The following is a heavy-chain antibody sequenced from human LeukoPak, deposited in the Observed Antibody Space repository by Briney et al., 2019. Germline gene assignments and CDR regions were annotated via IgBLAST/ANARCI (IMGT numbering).Heavy chain of an antibody. CDR3: AKDPSSGWYYFDY. J-gene: IGHJ4*02. V-gene: IGHV3-43D*03. CDR1: GFTFDDYA. CDR2: ISWDGGST. D-gene: IGHD6-19*01. Sequence: GGSLRLSCAASGFTFDDYAMHWVRQAPGKGLEWVSLISWDGGSTYYADSVKGRFTISRGNSKNSLYLQMNSLRAEDTALYYCAKDPSSGWYYFDYWGQGTLVTVSS.